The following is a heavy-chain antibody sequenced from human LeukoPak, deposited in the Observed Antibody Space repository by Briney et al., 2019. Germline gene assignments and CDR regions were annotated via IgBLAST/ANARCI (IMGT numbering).Heavy chain of an antibody. CDR2: IRYDGSNK. CDR1: GFTFSSYG. Sequence: GRSLRLSCAASGFTFSSYGMHWVRQAPGKGLEWVAFIRYDGSNKYYADSVKGRFTSSRDNAKNSLYLQMNSLRAEDTAVYYCARVCSNTSCWGAFGIWGQGTMVTVSS. V-gene: IGHV3-33*01. J-gene: IGHJ3*02. D-gene: IGHD2-2*01. CDR3: ARVCSNTSCWGAFGI.